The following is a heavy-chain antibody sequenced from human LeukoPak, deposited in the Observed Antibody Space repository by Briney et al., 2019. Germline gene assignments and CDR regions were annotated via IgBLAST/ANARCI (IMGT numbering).Heavy chain of an antibody. D-gene: IGHD3-22*01. CDR3: AKNYYDSSGSGAFDI. Sequence: GGSLRLSCAASGFTFSNYRMHWVRQAPGKGLEWVSGISWNSGSIGYADSVKGRFTISRDNAKNSLYLQMNSLRAEDTALYYCAKNYYDSSGSGAFDIWGQGTMVTVSS. CDR2: ISWNSGSI. CDR1: GFTFSNYR. J-gene: IGHJ3*02. V-gene: IGHV3-9*01.